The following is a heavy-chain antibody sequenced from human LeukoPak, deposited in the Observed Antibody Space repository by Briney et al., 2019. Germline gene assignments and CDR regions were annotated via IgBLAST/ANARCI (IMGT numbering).Heavy chain of an antibody. CDR3: ARGRGYIVVVPAATAYFQH. Sequence: SETLSLTCAVYGGSFSGYYWSWIRQPPGKGLEWIGEINHSGSTNYNPSLKSRVTISVDTSKNQFSLKLGSVTAADTAVYYCARGRGYIVVVPAATAYFQHWGQGTLVTVSS. J-gene: IGHJ1*01. CDR1: GGSFSGYY. CDR2: INHSGST. D-gene: IGHD2-2*01. V-gene: IGHV4-34*01.